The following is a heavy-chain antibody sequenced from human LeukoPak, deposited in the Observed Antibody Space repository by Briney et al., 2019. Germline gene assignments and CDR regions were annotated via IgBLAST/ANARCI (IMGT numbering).Heavy chain of an antibody. CDR1: GYTFTTYG. Sequence: ASVKVSCKASGYTFTTYGITWVRQAPGQGLEWMGWISAYNGNTNYAPKLQGRVTMTTDTSTSTAYMELSSLRSEDTAVYYCARDYGAKRVFDYWGQGTLVTVSS. CDR2: ISAYNGNT. J-gene: IGHJ4*02. D-gene: IGHD4-23*01. CDR3: ARDYGAKRVFDY. V-gene: IGHV1-18*01.